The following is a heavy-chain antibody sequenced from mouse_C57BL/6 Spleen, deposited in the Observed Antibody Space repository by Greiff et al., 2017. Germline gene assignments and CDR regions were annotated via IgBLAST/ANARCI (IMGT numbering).Heavy chain of an antibody. J-gene: IGHJ2*01. V-gene: IGHV1-64*01. CDR3: ARGESNWDDYFDY. CDR1: GYTFTSYW. D-gene: IGHD4-1*01. Sequence: QVQLQQPGAELVKPGASVTLSCKASGYTFTSYWMHWVKQRPGQGLEWIGMIHPNSGSTNYNEKFKSKATLTVDKSSSTAYMQLSSLTSEDSAVYYCARGESNWDDYFDYWGQGTTLTVSS. CDR2: IHPNSGST.